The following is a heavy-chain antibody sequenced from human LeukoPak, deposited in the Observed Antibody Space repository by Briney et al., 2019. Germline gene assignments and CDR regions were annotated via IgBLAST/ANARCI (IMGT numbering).Heavy chain of an antibody. Sequence: ASVKVSCKASGYTFTGYYMHWVRQAPGQGLEWMGWINCNSGDTNYAQKFQGRVTMTRDTSITTVYIELSRLRSDDTAVFYCARNDFWTGYYEVWGQGTQVTVSS. CDR3: ARNDFWTGYYEV. V-gene: IGHV1-2*02. D-gene: IGHD3/OR15-3a*01. J-gene: IGHJ4*02. CDR2: INCNSGDT. CDR1: GYTFTGYY.